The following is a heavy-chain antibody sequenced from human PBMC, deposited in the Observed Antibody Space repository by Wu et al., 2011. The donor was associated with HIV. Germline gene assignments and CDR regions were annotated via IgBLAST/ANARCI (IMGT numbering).Heavy chain of an antibody. CDR2: MNPNNYNT. CDR3: ARDPYSSSFYYYYFMDV. D-gene: IGHD6-6*01. V-gene: IGHV1-8*03. CDR1: GATFSSYA. Sequence: QVQLVQSGAEVKKPGSSVKVSCKASGATFSSYAISWVRQAPGQGLEWMGWMNPNNYNTGYAQKFQGRVTITRNTSVTTGYLELSSLRSEDTAVYYCARDPYSSSFYYYYFMDVWGKGTTVTVSS. J-gene: IGHJ6*03.